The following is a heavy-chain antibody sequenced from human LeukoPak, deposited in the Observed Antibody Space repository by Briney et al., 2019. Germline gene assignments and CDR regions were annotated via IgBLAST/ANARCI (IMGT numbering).Heavy chain of an antibody. CDR2: INPVSGVT. Sequence: GASVKVSCKASGYTFTGYFLHWLRQAPGQGLEWGVWINPVSGVTNCAQKFQGRFTMTRDTSISTVYMELSRVRSDDTAVYYCARGGGTDFTKGEWHWGQGTLVTVSS. V-gene: IGHV1-2*02. CDR3: ARGGGTDFTKGEWH. CDR1: GYTFTGYF. J-gene: IGHJ4*02. D-gene: IGHD3-16*01.